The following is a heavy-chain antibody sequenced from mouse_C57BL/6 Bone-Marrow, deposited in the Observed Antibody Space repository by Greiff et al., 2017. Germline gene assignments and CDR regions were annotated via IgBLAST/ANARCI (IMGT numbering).Heavy chain of an antibody. J-gene: IGHJ1*03. CDR3: ARSYYYGSDRYFDV. D-gene: IGHD1-1*01. CDR2: SRNKANDYTT. V-gene: IGHV7-1*01. Sequence: EVQLQESGGGLVQSGRSLRLSCATSGFTFSDFYMEWVRQAPGKGLEWIAASRNKANDYTTEYSASVKGRFIVSRDTSQSILYHQMNAMRAEDTAIYYCARSYYYGSDRYFDVWGTGTTVTVSS. CDR1: GFTFSDFY.